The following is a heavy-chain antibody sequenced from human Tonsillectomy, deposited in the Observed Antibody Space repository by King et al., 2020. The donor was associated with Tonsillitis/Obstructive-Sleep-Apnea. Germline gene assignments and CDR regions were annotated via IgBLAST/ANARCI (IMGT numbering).Heavy chain of an antibody. J-gene: IGHJ3*02. CDR1: GGSISSSQW. Sequence: VQLQESGPGLVKPSGTLSLSCGVSGGSISSSQWWSWVRQPPGKGLEWIGEIYHNDRTNYNPSLKSRVSISVDRSKHRMSLKLSSVTAADTAVYYWSGTFGGFISDAFDIWGQGTMVIVSS. CDR2: IYHNDRT. V-gene: IGHV4-4*02. CDR3: SGTFGGFISDAFDI. D-gene: IGHD3-16*02.